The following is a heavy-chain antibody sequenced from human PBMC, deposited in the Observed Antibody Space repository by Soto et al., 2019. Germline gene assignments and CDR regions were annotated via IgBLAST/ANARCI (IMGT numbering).Heavy chain of an antibody. CDR3: ASEYCTGNSCYSRIFDY. D-gene: IGHD2-21*01. CDR2: ISSSSTYI. J-gene: IGHJ4*02. Sequence: PGGSLRLSCEGSGFTFSRYSMNWVRQAPGQGPEWVASISSSSTYIYYGDSVKGRFTIARDNAKNSLYLQMDSLRDEDTALYYCASEYCTGNSCYSRIFDYWGQGTLVTVSS. V-gene: IGHV3-21*01. CDR1: GFTFSRYS.